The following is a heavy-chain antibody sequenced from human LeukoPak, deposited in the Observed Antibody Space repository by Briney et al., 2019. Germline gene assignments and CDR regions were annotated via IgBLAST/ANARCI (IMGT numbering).Heavy chain of an antibody. D-gene: IGHD1-1*01. J-gene: IGHJ3*02. Sequence: ASVKVSCKASGGTFSSYAISWVRQAPGQGLEWMGGIIPIFGTASYAQKFQGRVTITADESTSTAYIELSSLRSEDTAVYYCARRLERRSAFDIWGQGTMVTVSS. V-gene: IGHV1-69*13. CDR3: ARRLERRSAFDI. CDR1: GGTFSSYA. CDR2: IIPIFGTA.